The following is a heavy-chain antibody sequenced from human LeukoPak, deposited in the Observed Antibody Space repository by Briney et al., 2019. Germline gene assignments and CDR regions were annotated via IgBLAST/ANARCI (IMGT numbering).Heavy chain of an antibody. J-gene: IGHJ4*02. CDR3: ARLSPPGVAARGYDY. Sequence: PSETLSLTCTVSGGSISSYYWSWIRQPAGKGLEWIGRIYTSGSTNYNPSLKSRLTLSVDTSKNQFSLKLTSVTAADTAVYYCARLSPPGVAARGYDYWGQGTLVTVSS. CDR2: IYTSGST. CDR1: GGSISSYY. V-gene: IGHV4-4*07. D-gene: IGHD6-6*01.